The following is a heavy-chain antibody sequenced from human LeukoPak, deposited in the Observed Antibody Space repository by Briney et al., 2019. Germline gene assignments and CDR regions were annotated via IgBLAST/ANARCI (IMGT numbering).Heavy chain of an antibody. CDR3: AREAPSGSSWYGTFDY. Sequence: ISAYNGNTNYAQKLQGRVTMTTDTSTSTAYMELRSLRSDDTAVYYCAREAPSGSSWYGTFDYWGQGTLVTVSS. J-gene: IGHJ4*02. CDR2: ISAYNGNT. D-gene: IGHD6-13*01. V-gene: IGHV1-18*01.